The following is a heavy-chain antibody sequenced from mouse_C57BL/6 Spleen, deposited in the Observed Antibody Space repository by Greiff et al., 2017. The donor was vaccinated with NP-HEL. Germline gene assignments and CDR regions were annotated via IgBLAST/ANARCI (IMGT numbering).Heavy chain of an antibody. CDR2: ISDGGSYT. CDR3: ARGGGVAYYFDY. CDR1: GFTFSSYA. Sequence: EVQGVESGGGLVKPGGSLKLSCAASGFTFSSYAMSWVRQTPEKRLEWVATISDGGSYTYYPDNVKGRFTISRDNAKNNLYLQMSHLKSEDTAMYYCARGGGVAYYFDYWGQGTTLTVAS. V-gene: IGHV5-4*01. J-gene: IGHJ2*01. D-gene: IGHD1-1*01.